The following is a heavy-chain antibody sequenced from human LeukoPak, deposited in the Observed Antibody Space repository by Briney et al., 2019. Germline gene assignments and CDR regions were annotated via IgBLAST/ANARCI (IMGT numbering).Heavy chain of an antibody. CDR2: ISTSSSYI. Sequence: GALRLSCAASGFTFNKYSMNWVRQAPGKGLEWVSSISTSSSYIYYADSVKGRFTISRDNAKNSLYLQMNSLRAEDTAVFYCARLRWEQTGYSSDYWGQGTLVTVSS. J-gene: IGHJ4*02. CDR1: GFTFNKYS. CDR3: ARLRWEQTGYSSDY. V-gene: IGHV3-21*06. D-gene: IGHD4-23*01.